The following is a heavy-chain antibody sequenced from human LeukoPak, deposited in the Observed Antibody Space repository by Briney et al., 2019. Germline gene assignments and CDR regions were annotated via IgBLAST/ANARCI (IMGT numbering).Heavy chain of an antibody. CDR3: AKEIYGDPTGGRFQH. D-gene: IGHD4-17*01. V-gene: IGHV3-23*01. CDR2: INYSGVST. Sequence: GGSLRLSCAASGFTFSNYDMTWIRQAPGKGLEWVSVINYSGVSTNYADSVKGRFTISRDNSKNTVYLQMNSLRVEDTAVYYCAKEIYGDPTGGRFQHWGQGTLVSVSS. J-gene: IGHJ1*01. CDR1: GFTFSNYD.